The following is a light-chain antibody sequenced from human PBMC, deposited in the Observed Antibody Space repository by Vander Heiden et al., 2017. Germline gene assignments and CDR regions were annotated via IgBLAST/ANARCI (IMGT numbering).Light chain of an antibody. CDR1: HSVGSW. J-gene: IGKJ1*01. Sequence: IQMTQSPYTLSASIGDSVTSTCRARHSVGSWLAWYQRKPGKAPKLLYDDACSLERGVPSWCSGSGSGTDFTLTSSSLQPDDFTTYYCQQYSFYRTFGQGTRVEVK. CDR3: QQYSFYRT. V-gene: IGKV1-5*01. CDR2: DAC.